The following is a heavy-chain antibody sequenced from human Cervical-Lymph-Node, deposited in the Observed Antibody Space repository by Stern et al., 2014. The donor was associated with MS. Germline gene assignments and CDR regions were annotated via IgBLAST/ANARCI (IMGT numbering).Heavy chain of an antibody. CDR2: IWYDGSNR. V-gene: IGHV3-33*01. J-gene: IGHJ1*01. CDR3: AREGGNTAEYFQH. CDR1: GFTFSRSG. D-gene: IGHD4-23*01. Sequence: VQLVESGGGVVQPGRSMRLSCAASGFTFSRSGMHWVRQAPGKGLEWLAIIWYDGSNRYYADSVKGRFTIYRDNSKNTLYLQMNSLRAEDTAVYYCAREGGNTAEYFQHWGQGTLVTVSS.